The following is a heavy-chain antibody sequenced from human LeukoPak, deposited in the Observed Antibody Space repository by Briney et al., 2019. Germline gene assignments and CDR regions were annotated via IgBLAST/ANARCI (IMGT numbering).Heavy chain of an antibody. V-gene: IGHV4-59*01. CDR3: ARDTVAAIL. D-gene: IGHD2-21*02. J-gene: IGHJ4*02. Sequence: SETLSLTCTVSGASISSYYWSWIRQSPDKGLEWMGYIYNSGTTSYNPSLKSRLTISLDTSRNQVSLKLTSVTAADTAMYYCARDTVAAILWGQGTLVTVSS. CDR1: GASISSYY. CDR2: IYNSGTT.